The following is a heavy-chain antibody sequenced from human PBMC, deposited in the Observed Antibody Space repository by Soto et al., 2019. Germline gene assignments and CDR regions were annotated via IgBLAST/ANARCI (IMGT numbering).Heavy chain of an antibody. Sequence: QIALQESGPTVVKPTQTLTLTCTFSGFSLTTTGVGVGWIRHAPGKALEWLAMVYWNDERRYSPSLKSRLTITQDTSKNQVFLTMTYMDPVDTATYFCAHYDSSGYFSHFDSWGQGTLVTVSS. CDR3: AHYDSSGYFSHFDS. CDR1: GFSLTTTGVG. J-gene: IGHJ4*02. D-gene: IGHD3-22*01. V-gene: IGHV2-5*01. CDR2: VYWNDER.